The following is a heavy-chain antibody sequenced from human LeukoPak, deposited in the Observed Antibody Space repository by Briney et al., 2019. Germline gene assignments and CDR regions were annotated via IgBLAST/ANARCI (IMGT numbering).Heavy chain of an antibody. Sequence: PSETLSLTCTVSGGSISSGDYYWSWIRQPPGKGLEWIGYIYYSGSTYYNPSLKSRVTISVDTSKNQFSLKLSSVTAADTAVYYCARLPIAAAGTPREYXGQGTLVTVSS. CDR1: GGSISSGDYY. J-gene: IGHJ4*02. D-gene: IGHD6-13*01. V-gene: IGHV4-30-4*01. CDR2: IYYSGST. CDR3: ARLPIAAAGTPREY.